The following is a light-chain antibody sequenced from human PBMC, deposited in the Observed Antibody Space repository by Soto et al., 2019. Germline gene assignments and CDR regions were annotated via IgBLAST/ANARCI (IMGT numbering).Light chain of an antibody. V-gene: IGLV1-44*01. CDR1: SSNIGRNT. CDR2: SND. Sequence: QSVLTQPPSASGTPGQRVTISCSGSSSNIGRNTVDWYQHLPGTAPKLLIYSNDQRPSGVPGRFSGSKSGTSASLAISGLQSEDEADYYCAAWDDSLNGLVFGTGTKLTVL. CDR3: AAWDDSLNGLV. J-gene: IGLJ1*01.